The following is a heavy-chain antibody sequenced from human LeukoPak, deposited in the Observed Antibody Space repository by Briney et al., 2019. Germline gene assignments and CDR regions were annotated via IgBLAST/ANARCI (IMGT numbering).Heavy chain of an antibody. J-gene: IGHJ3*02. Sequence: RASVKVSCKASGYTFTSYGISWVRQAPGQGLEWMGWISAYNGNTNYAQKLQGRVTMTTDTSTSTAYMELRSMRSDATAVYYCARGSVVITADAFDIWGQGTMVTVSS. V-gene: IGHV1-18*01. CDR3: ARGSVVITADAFDI. CDR1: GYTFTSYG. D-gene: IGHD3-22*01. CDR2: ISAYNGNT.